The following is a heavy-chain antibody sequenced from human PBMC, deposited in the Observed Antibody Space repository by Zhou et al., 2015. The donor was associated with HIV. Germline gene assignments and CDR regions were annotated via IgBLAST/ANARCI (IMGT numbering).Heavy chain of an antibody. CDR2: INPNSGGT. CDR1: GYTFTGYY. V-gene: IGHV1-2*02. D-gene: IGHD5-12*01. CDR3: ASRPSRDIVATIDSRYYFDY. J-gene: IGHJ4*02. Sequence: QVQLLQSAADLKRPGASVKVSCKASGYTFTGYYMHWVRQAPGQGLEWMGWINPNSGGTNYAQKFQGRVTMTRDTSISTAYMELSRLRSDDTAVYYCASRPSRDIVATIDSRYYFDYWGQGTLVTVSS.